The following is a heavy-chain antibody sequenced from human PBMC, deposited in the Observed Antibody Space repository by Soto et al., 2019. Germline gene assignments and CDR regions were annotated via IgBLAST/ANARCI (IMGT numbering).Heavy chain of an antibody. D-gene: IGHD1-20*01. V-gene: IGHV4-59*08. CDR2: IYYSGST. CDR3: ARHASNWNPRRAFDY. Sequence: SETLSLTCTVSGGSISSYYWSWIRQPPGKGLEWIGYIYYSGSTNYNPSLKSRVTISVDTSKNQFSLKLSSVTAADTAVYYCARHASNWNPRRAFDYCGQRTLVTLSS. CDR1: GGSISSYY. J-gene: IGHJ4*02.